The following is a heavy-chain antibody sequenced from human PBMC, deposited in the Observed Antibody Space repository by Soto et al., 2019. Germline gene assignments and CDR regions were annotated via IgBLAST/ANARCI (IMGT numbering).Heavy chain of an antibody. CDR1: GYAFTTYG. J-gene: IGHJ4*02. V-gene: IGHV1-18*01. Sequence: QVHLVQSGAEVKKPGASVKVSCKGSGYAFTTYGITWVRQAPGQGLEWMGWISAHNGNTNYAQKPQGGVTGTRDTSTSTAYMERRSLRSDDTAVYYCARGRYGDYWGQGALVTVSS. CDR3: ARGRYGDY. D-gene: IGHD1-1*01. CDR2: ISAHNGNT.